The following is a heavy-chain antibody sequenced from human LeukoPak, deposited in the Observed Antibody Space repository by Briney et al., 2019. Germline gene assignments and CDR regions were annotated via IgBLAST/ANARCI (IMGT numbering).Heavy chain of an antibody. J-gene: IGHJ4*02. V-gene: IGHV3-33*06. Sequence: VKSLRLSCIASGLTFKNYGMHWVREALGKGLEWGAVIWYNGSTKYYADSVKGRFTISRDNSKNTLFLQMNSLRAEDTAVYYCAKVYSSGWYYFDYWGQGTLVTVSS. CDR2: IWYNGSTK. CDR3: AKVYSSGWYYFDY. D-gene: IGHD6-19*01. CDR1: GLTFKNYG.